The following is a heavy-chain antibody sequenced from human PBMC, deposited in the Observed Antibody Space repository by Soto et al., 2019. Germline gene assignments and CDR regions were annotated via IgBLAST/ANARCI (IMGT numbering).Heavy chain of an antibody. D-gene: IGHD3-3*01. V-gene: IGHV1-69*13. CDR1: GGTFSSYA. J-gene: IGHJ6*02. CDR3: ARYTIFGVVPDYYYGMDV. Sequence: ASVKVSCKASGGTFSSYAISWVRQAPGQGLEWMGGIIPIFGTANYAQKFQGRVTITADESTSTAYMELSSLRSEDTAVYYCARYTIFGVVPDYYYGMDVWGQGTTVTVSS. CDR2: IIPIFGTA.